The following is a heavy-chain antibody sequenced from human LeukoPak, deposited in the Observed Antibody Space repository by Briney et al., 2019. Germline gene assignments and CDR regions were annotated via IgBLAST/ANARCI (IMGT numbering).Heavy chain of an antibody. D-gene: IGHD6-19*01. V-gene: IGHV4-59*01. CDR3: ARVGSSGWYRLSMFDY. CDR2: IYYSGST. CDR1: GGSISSYY. Sequence: SETLSLTCTVSGGSISSYYWSWVRQPPGKGLEWIGYIYYSGSTNYNPSLKSRVTISVDTSKNQFSLKLSSVTAADTAVYYCARVGSSGWYRLSMFDYWGQGTLVTVSS. J-gene: IGHJ4*02.